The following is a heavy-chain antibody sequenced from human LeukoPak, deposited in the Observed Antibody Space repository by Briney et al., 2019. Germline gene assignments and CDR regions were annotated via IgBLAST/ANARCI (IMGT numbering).Heavy chain of an antibody. D-gene: IGHD3-10*01. J-gene: IGHJ4*02. Sequence: SETLSLTCHVSSFSISSGYYWGWIRQPPGKGLEWIGSVFHTGRTYYSTSLKTRVSISIDTSKNQFSLKLSSVTAADTAVYYCACYGSGLCLDYWGEGTLVTVSS. V-gene: IGHV4-38-2*01. CDR1: SFSISSGYY. CDR2: VFHTGRT. CDR3: ACYGSGLCLDY.